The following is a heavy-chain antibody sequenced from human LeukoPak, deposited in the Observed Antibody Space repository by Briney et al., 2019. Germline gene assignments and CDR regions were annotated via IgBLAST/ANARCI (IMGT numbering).Heavy chain of an antibody. J-gene: IGHJ4*02. Sequence: PSETLSLTCTVSGGSISSSSYYWGWIRQPPGKGLEWIGSIYYSGSTYYNPSLKSRVTISVDTSKNQFSLKLSSVTAADTAVYYCARVAQIAAAGTGYWGQGTLVTVSS. CDR3: ARVAQIAAAGTGY. CDR2: IYYSGST. CDR1: GGSISSSSYY. D-gene: IGHD6-13*01. V-gene: IGHV4-39*07.